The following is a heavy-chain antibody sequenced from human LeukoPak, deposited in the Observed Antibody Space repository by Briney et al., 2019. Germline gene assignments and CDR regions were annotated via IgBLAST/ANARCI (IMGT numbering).Heavy chain of an antibody. CDR3: AKDRGGRLGGFDY. V-gene: IGHV3-23*01. D-gene: IGHD2-15*01. J-gene: IGHJ4*02. CDR1: GVTFSSYA. Sequence: GGSLRLSCAVSGVTFSSYAMNWVRQAPGKGLEWVSFISGDGGSTYYADSVKGRFTISRDNSKNTLYLQMNSLRAEDTSVYYCAKDRGGRLGGFDYWGQGTLVTVSS. CDR2: ISGDGGST.